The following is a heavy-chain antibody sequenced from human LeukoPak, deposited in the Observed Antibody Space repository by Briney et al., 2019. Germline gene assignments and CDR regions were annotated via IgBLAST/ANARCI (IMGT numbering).Heavy chain of an antibody. Sequence: SETLSLTCTVSGGSISSYFWSWIRQPPGKGLEWIGYIYYSGSTNYNPSLKSRVTISVDTSKNQFSLKLSSVTAADTAVYYCARDLGTTTPLYYFQHWGQGTLVTVSS. CDR2: IYYSGST. CDR1: GGSISSYF. CDR3: ARDLGTTTPLYYFQH. D-gene: IGHD7-27*01. J-gene: IGHJ1*01. V-gene: IGHV4-59*12.